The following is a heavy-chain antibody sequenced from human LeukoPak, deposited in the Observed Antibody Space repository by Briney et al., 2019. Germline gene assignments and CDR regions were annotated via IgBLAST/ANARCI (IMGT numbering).Heavy chain of an antibody. CDR2: VKEDGSGK. J-gene: IGHJ3*02. D-gene: IGHD3-22*01. CDR1: GGSISSYY. V-gene: IGHV3-7*01. Sequence: ETLSLTCIVSGGSISSYYWSWIRQPPGKGLEWVANVKEDGSGKYYVDPVKGRFTISRDTAKNSMYLQMHSLRAEDTAVYYCARLRTMIVDGDAFDIWGQGTMVTVSS. CDR3: ARLRTMIVDGDAFDI.